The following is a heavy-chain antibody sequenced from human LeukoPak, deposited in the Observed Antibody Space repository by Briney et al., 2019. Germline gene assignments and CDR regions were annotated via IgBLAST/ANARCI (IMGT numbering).Heavy chain of an antibody. V-gene: IGHV4-39*07. CDR1: GGSISSSSYY. CDR3: ARMKRFGDPTMAGLVDY. Sequence: PSETLSLTCTVSGGSISSSSYYWGWIRQPPGKGLEWIGSIYYSGSTYYNPSLKSRLTISVYTSKNQFSLTLSSVTAADTAVYYCARMKRFGDPTMAGLVDYWGQGTLVTVSS. CDR2: IYYSGST. D-gene: IGHD3-10*01. J-gene: IGHJ4*02.